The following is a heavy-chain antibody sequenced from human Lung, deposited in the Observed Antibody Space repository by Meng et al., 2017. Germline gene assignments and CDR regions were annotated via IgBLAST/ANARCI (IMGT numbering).Heavy chain of an antibody. V-gene: IGHV4-34*01. Sequence: QVHLQHGGAGRLKPSATLSLTCVVSGGPFSDYYWSWIRQPPGKGLEWIGEINHSGSTNYNPSLESRATISVDTSQNNLSLKLSSVTAADSAVYYCARGPTTMAHDFDYWGQGTLVTVSS. CDR1: GGPFSDYY. J-gene: IGHJ4*02. D-gene: IGHD4-11*01. CDR2: INHSGST. CDR3: ARGPTTMAHDFDY.